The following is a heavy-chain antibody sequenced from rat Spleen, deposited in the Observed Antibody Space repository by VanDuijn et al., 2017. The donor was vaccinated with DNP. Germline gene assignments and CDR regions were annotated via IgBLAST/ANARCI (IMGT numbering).Heavy chain of an antibody. CDR3: ARRGLRAPFDY. CDR2: IWAGGST. V-gene: IGHV2-72*01. J-gene: IGHJ2*01. CDR1: GFSLTSNS. D-gene: IGHD1-11*01. Sequence: QVQLKESGPGLVQPSQTLSLTCTVSGFSLTSNSVHWVRQPPGKGLVWMGTIWAGGSTNYNSAVQSRLSISRDTSKSQVFLKMNSLQPEDTGTYYCARRGLRAPFDYWGQGVMVTVSS.